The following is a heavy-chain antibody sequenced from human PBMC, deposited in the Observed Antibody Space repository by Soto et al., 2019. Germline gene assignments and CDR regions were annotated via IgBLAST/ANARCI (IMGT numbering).Heavy chain of an antibody. CDR3: AHRKAVAGDFFDY. CDR2: IYWDDDE. Sequence: QITLKESGPTLVRPTQTLTLTCSFSGFSLNNFGMGVGWIRQPPGKALEWLAIIYWDDDERHSPSLKHRLTITRDTSKNQVVLRMTNMDPVDTATYYCAHRKAVAGDFFDYWGQGLLVTVSS. D-gene: IGHD6-19*01. J-gene: IGHJ4*02. CDR1: GFSLNNFGMG. V-gene: IGHV2-5*02.